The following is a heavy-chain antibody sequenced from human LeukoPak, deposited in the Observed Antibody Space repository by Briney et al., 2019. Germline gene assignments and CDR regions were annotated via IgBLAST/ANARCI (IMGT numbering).Heavy chain of an antibody. CDR3: ASGYCSGGSCYGLLDY. CDR1: GYTFTTYG. Sequence: ASVKVSCKASGYTFTTYGISWVRQAPGQGFEWMGWISAYNGNTNYAQKLQGRVTMTTDTSTKTAYMELRSLRSDDTAVYYCASGYCSGGSCYGLLDYWGQGTLVIVSS. D-gene: IGHD2-15*01. CDR2: ISAYNGNT. J-gene: IGHJ4*02. V-gene: IGHV1-18*01.